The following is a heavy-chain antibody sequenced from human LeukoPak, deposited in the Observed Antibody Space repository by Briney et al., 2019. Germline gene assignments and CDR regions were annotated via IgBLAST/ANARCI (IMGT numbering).Heavy chain of an antibody. Sequence: ASVKVSCKASGYTFTYYDINWVRQATGQGLEWMGWMNPHNGNTGYAQKFQGTVTMTRDTPISTAYMELSSLRSEDTAVYYCVRVVIDSSGSYYSFFDYWGQGTLVTVSS. CDR3: VRVVIDSSGSYYSFFDY. CDR2: MNPHNGNT. CDR1: GYTFTYYD. D-gene: IGHD3-22*01. J-gene: IGHJ4*02. V-gene: IGHV1-8*01.